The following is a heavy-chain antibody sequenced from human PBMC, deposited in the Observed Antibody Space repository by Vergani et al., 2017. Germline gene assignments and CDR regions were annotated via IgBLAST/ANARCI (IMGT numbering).Heavy chain of an antibody. CDR3: ATIGYRRWGYYFDY. Sequence: QVQLQESGPGLVKPPGTLSLTCAVSGDSISSNNCWTWVRQPPGKGLEWIGVIFHTEDTKYSPSPKSRVTVSVDEARNLFSLRLNAVTAADTAVYYCATIGYRRWGYYFDYWGQGILVTVSS. D-gene: IGHD2-2*02. CDR1: GDSISSNNC. J-gene: IGHJ4*02. CDR2: IFHTEDT. V-gene: IGHV4-4*03.